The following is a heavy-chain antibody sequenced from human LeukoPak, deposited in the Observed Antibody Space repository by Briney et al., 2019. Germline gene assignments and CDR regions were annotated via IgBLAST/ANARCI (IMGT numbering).Heavy chain of an antibody. V-gene: IGHV1-69*06. Sequence: SVKVSCKTSGGTFSSYAITWVRQTPGQGLEWMGGIIPIFGTTNYAQKFQDRVTITADKSTSTAYMKLSSLRSEDTAVYYCARVVGLTGYSSNWYSGYYYYMDVWGKGTTVTVSS. D-gene: IGHD6-13*01. CDR1: GGTFSSYA. CDR3: ARVVGLTGYSSNWYSGYYYYMDV. J-gene: IGHJ6*03. CDR2: IIPIFGTT.